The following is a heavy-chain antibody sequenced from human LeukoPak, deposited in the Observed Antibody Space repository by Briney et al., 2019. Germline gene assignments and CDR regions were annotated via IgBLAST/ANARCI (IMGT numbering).Heavy chain of an antibody. Sequence: SETLSLTCSVSGASISNGYWWSWVRQPPGKGLEWIGQIYYSGSTDYNSSLKSRVSISIDKSKNQVSLKLTSVTAADTALYYCTRRPWPLYHFDYWGQGALVTASS. D-gene: IGHD2/OR15-2a*01. CDR2: IYYSGST. CDR3: TRRPWPLYHFDY. V-gene: IGHV4-4*02. J-gene: IGHJ4*02. CDR1: GASISNGYW.